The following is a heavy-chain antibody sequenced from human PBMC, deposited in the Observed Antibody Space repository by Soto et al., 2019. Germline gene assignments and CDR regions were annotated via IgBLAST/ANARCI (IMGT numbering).Heavy chain of an antibody. Sequence: PSETLSLTCTVSGGSISSGDYSWSWVRQSPGKGLEWIGHIYNSGITYYNPSLKSRVVISIDTSRNQFSLRLNSLTAADRAVYFCARGVTVFGLVSQFWFNPWGQGTGVTVSS. V-gene: IGHV4-30-4*01. CDR3: ARGVTVFGLVSQFWFNP. J-gene: IGHJ5*02. D-gene: IGHD3-3*01. CDR2: IYNSGIT. CDR1: GGSISSGDYS.